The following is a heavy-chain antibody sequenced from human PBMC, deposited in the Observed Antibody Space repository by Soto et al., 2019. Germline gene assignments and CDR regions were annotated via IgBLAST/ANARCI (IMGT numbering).Heavy chain of an antibody. CDR3: ARHGGGEQQLVPYYYYYMDV. D-gene: IGHD6-13*01. Sequence: SETLSLTCTVSGGSISSYYWSWIRQPPGKGLEWIGYIYYSGSTNYNPSLKSRVTISVETSKNQFSLKLSSVTAADTAVYYCARHGGGEQQLVPYYYYYMDVWGKGTTVTVSS. CDR1: GGSISSYY. J-gene: IGHJ6*03. V-gene: IGHV4-59*08. CDR2: IYYSGST.